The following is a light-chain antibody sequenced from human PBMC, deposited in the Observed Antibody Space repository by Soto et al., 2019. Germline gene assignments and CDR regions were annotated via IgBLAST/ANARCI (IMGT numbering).Light chain of an antibody. J-gene: IGKJ3*01. CDR3: QQLNSFC. CDR1: QGISSY. V-gene: IGKV1-9*01. Sequence: DIQLTQSPSFLSASVGDRVTITCRASQGISSYLAWYQQKPGKAPKLLIYAASTLHSGVPSRFSGSGSGTEFTLTISSLQPEDFATYYCQQLNSFCFGPGTKVDIK. CDR2: AAS.